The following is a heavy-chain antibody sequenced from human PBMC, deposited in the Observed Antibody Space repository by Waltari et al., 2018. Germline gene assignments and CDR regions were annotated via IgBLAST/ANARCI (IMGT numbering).Heavy chain of an antibody. CDR2: IYSGGST. Sequence: EVQLVESGGGLIQPGGSLRLSCAASGFTVSSTYMSWVRQAPGKGLEWVSVIYSGGSTYYADSVKGRFTISRDNSKNTLYLQMNSLRAEDTAVYYCARGAIRFLESSYYFDYWGQGTLVTVSS. D-gene: IGHD3-3*01. CDR3: ARGAIRFLESSYYFDY. CDR1: GFTVSSTY. V-gene: IGHV3-53*01. J-gene: IGHJ4*02.